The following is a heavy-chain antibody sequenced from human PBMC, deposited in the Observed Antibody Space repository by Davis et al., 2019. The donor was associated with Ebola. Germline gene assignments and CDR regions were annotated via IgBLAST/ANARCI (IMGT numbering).Heavy chain of an antibody. V-gene: IGHV1-69*13. D-gene: IGHD2-2*01. CDR1: GGTFSSYA. J-gene: IGHJ4*02. Sequence: AASVKVSCKASGGTFSSYAISWVRQAPGQGLEWMGGIIPIFGTANYAQKFQGRVTITADESTSTAYMELSRLRSDDTAVYYCASQDIVVVPAATWLWGQGTLVTVSS. CDR3: ASQDIVVVPAATWL. CDR2: IIPIFGTA.